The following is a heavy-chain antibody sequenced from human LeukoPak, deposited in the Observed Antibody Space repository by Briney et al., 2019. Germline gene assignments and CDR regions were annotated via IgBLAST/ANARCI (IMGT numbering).Heavy chain of an antibody. D-gene: IGHD3-22*01. J-gene: IGHJ3*02. V-gene: IGHV4-30-4*01. CDR2: IYYSGST. Sequence: PSETLSLTCTVSGGSISSGDYYWSWIRQPPGKGPEWIGYIYYSGSTYYNPSLKSRVTISVDTSKNQFSLKLSSVTAADTAVYYCARCSGYYDAFDIWGQGTMVTVSS. CDR3: ARCSGYYDAFDI. CDR1: GGSISSGDYY.